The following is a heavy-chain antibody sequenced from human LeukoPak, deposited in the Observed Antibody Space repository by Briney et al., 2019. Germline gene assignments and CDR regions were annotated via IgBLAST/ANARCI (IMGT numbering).Heavy chain of an antibody. D-gene: IGHD7-27*01. CDR1: GFTFGTYG. V-gene: IGHV3-23*01. CDR2: IIGSSTWT. Sequence: PGGSLRLSCEASGFTFGTYGMTWVRQAPGKGLEWVSGIIGSSTWTYYADSVRGRFTISRDNSKNTPHLQMNNLTADDTAIYYCARELVSLGTGYFDLWGRGTLVTVPS. CDR3: ARELVSLGTGYFDL. J-gene: IGHJ2*01.